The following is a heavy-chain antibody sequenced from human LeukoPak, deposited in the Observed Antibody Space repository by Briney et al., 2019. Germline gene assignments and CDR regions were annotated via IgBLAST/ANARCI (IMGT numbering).Heavy chain of an antibody. Sequence: PGGSLRLSCAASGFTFSSYAMSWVRQAPGKGLEWVSAISGSGGSTYYADSVKGRFTISRDNSKNTLYLQMNSLRAEDTAVYYCAKAHRRYCSSTSRYWDYWGQGTLVTVSS. V-gene: IGHV3-23*01. CDR2: ISGSGGST. D-gene: IGHD2-2*01. CDR3: AKAHRRYCSSTSRYWDY. CDR1: GFTFSSYA. J-gene: IGHJ4*02.